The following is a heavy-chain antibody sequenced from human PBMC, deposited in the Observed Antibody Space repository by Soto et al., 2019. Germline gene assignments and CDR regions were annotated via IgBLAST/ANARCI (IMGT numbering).Heavy chain of an antibody. CDR1: GGTFSSYP. D-gene: IGHD3-22*01. Sequence: QVQVVQSGAEVKKPGSSVKVSCKASGGTFSSYPISWVRQAPGQGLEWMGGIIPIIGTAAYTQKFQGRVTITADKATGTAYMVLRSLRSEDTALYYCATQSYYYDRSGYAYDGFDIWGQGTMVTVSS. CDR3: ATQSYYYDRSGYAYDGFDI. CDR2: IIPIIGTA. J-gene: IGHJ3*02. V-gene: IGHV1-69*06.